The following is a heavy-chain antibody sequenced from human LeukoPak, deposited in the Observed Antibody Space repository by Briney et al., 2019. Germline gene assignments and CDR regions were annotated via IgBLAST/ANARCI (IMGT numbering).Heavy chain of an antibody. CDR3: AKHAGGILWCGEFTNTPYGMDV. V-gene: IGHV3-23*01. CDR1: GFTLSSYA. CDR2: ISGSGGST. Sequence: PGGSLRLSCAASGFTLSSYAMSWVRQAPGKGLEWVSAISGSGGSTYYADSVKGRFTISRDNSKNTLYLQMNSLRAEDTAVYYCAKHAGGILWCGEFTNTPYGMDVWGQGTTVTVSS. J-gene: IGHJ6*02. D-gene: IGHD3-10*01.